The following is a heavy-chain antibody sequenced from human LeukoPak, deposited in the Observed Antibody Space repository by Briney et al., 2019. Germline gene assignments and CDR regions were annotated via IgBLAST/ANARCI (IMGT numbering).Heavy chain of an antibody. CDR2: ISSSGSTI. Sequence: GGSLRLSCAASGFTFSDYYMSWIRQAPGKGLEWVSYISSSGSTIYYAYSVKGRFTISRDNAKNSLYLQMNSLRAEDTAVYCCARAPAAAGFYYYYGMDVWGQGTTVTVSS. CDR3: ARAPAAAGFYYYYGMDV. D-gene: IGHD6-13*01. J-gene: IGHJ6*02. V-gene: IGHV3-11*01. CDR1: GFTFSDYY.